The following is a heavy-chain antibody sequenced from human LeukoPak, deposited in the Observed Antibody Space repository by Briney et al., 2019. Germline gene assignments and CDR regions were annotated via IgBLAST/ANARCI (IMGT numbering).Heavy chain of an antibody. Sequence: GGSLRLSCAASGFTFSSYSMNWVRQAPGKGLEWVSYISSSSSTIYYADSVKGRFTISRDNDKNSLYLRMNSLRAEDTAVYYCARDPTGNGYCSSTSCKTRGYFDYWGQGTLVTVSS. D-gene: IGHD2-2*03. CDR1: GFTFSSYS. CDR3: ARDPTGNGYCSSTSCKTRGYFDY. J-gene: IGHJ4*02. CDR2: ISSSSSTI. V-gene: IGHV3-48*01.